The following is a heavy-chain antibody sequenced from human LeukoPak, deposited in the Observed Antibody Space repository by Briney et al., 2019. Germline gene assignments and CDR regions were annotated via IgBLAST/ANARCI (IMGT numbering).Heavy chain of an antibody. CDR1: GYTFTSYD. V-gene: IGHV1-8*01. D-gene: IGHD3-9*01. CDR3: ARGTRDYDILTGYSKPRFDY. CDR2: MNPNSGNT. Sequence: ASVKVSCKASGYTFTSYDINWVGQATGQGLEWMGWMNPNSGNTAYAQKFQGRVTMTRNTSTSTAYMELSSLRSDDTAVYYCARGTRDYDILTGYSKPRFDYWGQGTLVTVSS. J-gene: IGHJ4*02.